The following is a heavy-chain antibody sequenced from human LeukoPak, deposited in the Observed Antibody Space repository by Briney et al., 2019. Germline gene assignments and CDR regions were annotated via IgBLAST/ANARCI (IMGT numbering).Heavy chain of an antibody. V-gene: IGHV1-69*05. D-gene: IGHD2-2*01. CDR2: IIPIFGTA. J-gene: IGHJ3*02. CDR3: ARVERRCSSTSCYDAFDI. Sequence: GASVKVSCKASGGTFSSYAISWVRQAPGQGLEWMGGIIPIFGTANYAQKFQGRVTITTDESTSTAYMELSSLRSEDTAVYYCARVERRCSSTSCYDAFDIWGQGTMVTVSS. CDR1: GGTFSSYA.